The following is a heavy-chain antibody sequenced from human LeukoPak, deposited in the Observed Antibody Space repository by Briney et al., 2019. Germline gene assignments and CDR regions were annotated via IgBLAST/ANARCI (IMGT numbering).Heavy chain of an antibody. D-gene: IGHD6-13*01. J-gene: IGHJ4*02. CDR3: TRQVAGASGSWYPD. Sequence: GGSLSLSCAASGFTFSNYAMRWVRQAPGKGLEWVSGISGSGDSTYYADSVKGRFTISRDNSKNTLYLQMNSLRAEDTAVYYCTRQVAGASGSWYPDWGQGTLVTVSS. CDR2: ISGSGDST. CDR1: GFTFSNYA. V-gene: IGHV3-23*01.